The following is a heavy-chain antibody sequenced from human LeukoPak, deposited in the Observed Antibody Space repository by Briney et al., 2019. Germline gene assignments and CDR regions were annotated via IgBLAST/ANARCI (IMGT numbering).Heavy chain of an antibody. J-gene: IGHJ6*03. Sequence: SQTLSLTCTVSGGSISSGSYYWSWIRQPAGKGLEWIGRIYTSGSTNYNPSLKSRLTISVDTSKNQFSLKLSSVTAADTAVYYCARETSQKGAHYMDVWGKGTTVTISS. V-gene: IGHV4-61*02. CDR1: GGSISSGSYY. CDR3: ARETSQKGAHYMDV. D-gene: IGHD3-16*01. CDR2: IYTSGST.